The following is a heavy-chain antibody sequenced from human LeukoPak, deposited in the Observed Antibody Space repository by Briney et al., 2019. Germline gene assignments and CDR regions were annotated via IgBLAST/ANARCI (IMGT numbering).Heavy chain of an antibody. J-gene: IGHJ4*02. CDR1: GGSISSSSYY. V-gene: IGHV4-39*07. CDR2: IYYSGST. Sequence: SETLSLTCTASGGSISSSSYYWGWLRQPPGKGLEWIGSIYYSGSTYYNPSLKRRVTISVDTSKNQFSLKLSSVTAADTAVYYCARDPYYYDSSGIDYWGQGTLVTVSS. D-gene: IGHD3-22*01. CDR3: ARDPYYYDSSGIDY.